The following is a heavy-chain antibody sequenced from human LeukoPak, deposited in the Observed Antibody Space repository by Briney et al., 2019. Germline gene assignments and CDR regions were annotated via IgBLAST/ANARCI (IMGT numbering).Heavy chain of an antibody. D-gene: IGHD1-1*01. CDR3: ATERERRITD. Sequence: SETLSFTCDVSGFSISLGYYWVWIRQPAGQGLEWIGSIHPSGTTFYNSSLNSRITMTIDAPKNQFSLRLSLVTAVDTAVYFCATERERRITDWGQGTLVTVSS. CDR2: IHPSGTT. J-gene: IGHJ4*02. V-gene: IGHV4-38-2*02. CDR1: GFSISLGYY.